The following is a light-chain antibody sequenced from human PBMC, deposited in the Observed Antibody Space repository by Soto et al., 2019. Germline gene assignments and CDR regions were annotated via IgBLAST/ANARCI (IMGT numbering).Light chain of an antibody. Sequence: EVVMTQSPATLSVSPGDRATLSCRASQSVSRDLAWYQQRPGQTPSLLIYAVSTRAAGISGRFSGSGSGTDFTLTISSLQSEDLAVYYCQQYNNWPYTFGRGTKLEIK. V-gene: IGKV3-15*01. CDR1: QSVSRD. J-gene: IGKJ2*01. CDR2: AVS. CDR3: QQYNNWPYT.